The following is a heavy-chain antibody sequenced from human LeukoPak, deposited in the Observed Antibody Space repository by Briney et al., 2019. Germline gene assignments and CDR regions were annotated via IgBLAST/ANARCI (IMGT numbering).Heavy chain of an antibody. CDR1: GGSISSGGYS. V-gene: IGHV4-30-2*01. Sequence: SQTLSLTCAVSGGSISSGGYSWSWIRQPPGKGLEWIGEINHSGSTNYNPSLKSRVTISVDTSKNQFSLKLSSVTAADTAVYYCARGLIVGATKGPTRPSYYFDYWGQGTLVTVSS. CDR2: INHSGST. D-gene: IGHD1-26*01. CDR3: ARGLIVGATKGPTRPSYYFDY. J-gene: IGHJ4*02.